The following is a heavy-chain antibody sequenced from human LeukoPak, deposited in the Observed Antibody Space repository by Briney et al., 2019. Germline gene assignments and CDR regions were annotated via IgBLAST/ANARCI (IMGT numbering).Heavy chain of an antibody. CDR3: AKDPRRDYDSSGYPFDY. J-gene: IGHJ4*02. D-gene: IGHD3-22*01. V-gene: IGHV3-30*18. Sequence: GGSLRLSCAASGFTFSSYGMHWVRQAPGKGLEWVAVTSYDGSNKYYADSVKGRFTISRDNSKNTLYLQMNSLRAEDTAVYYCAKDPRRDYDSSGYPFDYWGQGTLVTVSS. CDR1: GFTFSSYG. CDR2: TSYDGSNK.